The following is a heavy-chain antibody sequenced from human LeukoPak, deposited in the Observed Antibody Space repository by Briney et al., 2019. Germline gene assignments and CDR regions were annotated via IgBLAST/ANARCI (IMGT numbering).Heavy chain of an antibody. V-gene: IGHV4-59*08. CDR3: ARHIAVSYDAFDL. D-gene: IGHD6-19*01. CDR2: IYNSGST. CDR1: GGSISSYY. Sequence: SETLSLTCTVSGGSISSYYWSWIRQPPGKGLEWIGYIYNSGSTNYNPSLRSRVTISVDTSMTQFSLKLTSVTAADTAVYYCARHIAVSYDAFDLWGRGTMVSVSS. J-gene: IGHJ3*01.